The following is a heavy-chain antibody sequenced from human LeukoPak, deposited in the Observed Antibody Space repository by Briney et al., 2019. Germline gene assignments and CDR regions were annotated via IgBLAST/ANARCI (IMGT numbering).Heavy chain of an antibody. CDR1: GYTFTGYY. V-gene: IGHV1-2*02. CDR2: INPNSGGT. Sequence: ASVKVSCKASGYTFTGYYMHWVRQAPGQGLEWMGWINPNSGGTNYAQKFQGRVTMTRDTSISTAYMELSRLRSDDTAVYYCARYSSSWSYYYYMDVWGKGTTVTISS. CDR3: ARYSSSWSYYYYMDV. D-gene: IGHD6-13*01. J-gene: IGHJ6*03.